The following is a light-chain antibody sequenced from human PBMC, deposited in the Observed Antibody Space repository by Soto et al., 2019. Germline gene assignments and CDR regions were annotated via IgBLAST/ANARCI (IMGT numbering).Light chain of an antibody. V-gene: IGLV2-14*01. J-gene: IGLJ3*02. CDR3: SPYTSSSTLWV. Sequence: QSALTQPASVSGSPGQSITISCTGTSSDVGAYNYVSWYQQHPGKAPKLMIYDVSNRPSGVSNRFSGSKSGNTASLTISGLQAEDEADYYCSPYTSSSTLWVFGGGTKLTVL. CDR1: SSDVGAYNY. CDR2: DVS.